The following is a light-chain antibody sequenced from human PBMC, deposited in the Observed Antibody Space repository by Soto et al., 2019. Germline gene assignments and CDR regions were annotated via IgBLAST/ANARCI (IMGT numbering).Light chain of an antibody. CDR1: QSISRS. CDR2: AAS. J-gene: IGKJ4*01. CDR3: QQSYKTPPT. V-gene: IGKV1-39*01. Sequence: DSPVTQSPSSRSASVGGGGSITCLASQSISRSLNWYQQSPGKAPKLLVYAASTLQSGVPSRFRGRGSGTDFTLTIDSLQPEDFATYYCQQSYKTPPTFGGGTKVDIK.